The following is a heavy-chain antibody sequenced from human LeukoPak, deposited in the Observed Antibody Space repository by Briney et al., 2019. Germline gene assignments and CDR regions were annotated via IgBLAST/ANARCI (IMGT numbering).Heavy chain of an antibody. J-gene: IGHJ4*02. Sequence: GGSPRLSCTASGFTFGDYAMSWFRQAPGKGLEWVGFIRSKAYGGTTEYAASVKGRFTISRDDSKSIAYLQMNSLKTEDTAVYYCTRDRHGSGSYSNYWGQGTLVTVSS. CDR1: GFTFGDYA. D-gene: IGHD3-10*01. V-gene: IGHV3-49*03. CDR3: TRDRHGSGSYSNY. CDR2: IRSKAYGGTT.